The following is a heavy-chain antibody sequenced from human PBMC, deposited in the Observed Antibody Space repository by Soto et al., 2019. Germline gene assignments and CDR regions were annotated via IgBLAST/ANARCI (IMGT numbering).Heavy chain of an antibody. J-gene: IGHJ6*02. CDR1: GGSISSGGYY. CDR3: ARRTQISYVWGSYRYKSPYGMDV. CDR2: IYYSGST. V-gene: IGHV4-31*03. Sequence: PSETLSLTCTVSGGSISSGGYYWSWIRQHPGKGLERIGYIYYSGSTYYNPSLKSRVTISVDTSKNQFSLKLSSVTAADTAVYYCARRTQISYVWGSYRYKSPYGMDVWGQGTTVTVSS. D-gene: IGHD3-16*02.